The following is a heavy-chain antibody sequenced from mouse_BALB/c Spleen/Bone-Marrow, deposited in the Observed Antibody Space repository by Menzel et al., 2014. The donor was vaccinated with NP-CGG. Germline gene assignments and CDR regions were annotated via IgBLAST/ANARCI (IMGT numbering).Heavy chain of an antibody. J-gene: IGHJ4*01. V-gene: IGHV1S81*02. CDR1: GYTFTNYY. Sequence: QVQLKESGAELVKPGASVKLSCRASGYTFTNYYMYWVKQRPGQGLEWIGEINPSNGGTNLNEKFKSKATLTVDKSSSTAHMQLSSLTSEDSAVYYCTRLPHWGQGTSVTVSS. D-gene: IGHD5-1*01. CDR3: TRLPH. CDR2: INPSNGGT.